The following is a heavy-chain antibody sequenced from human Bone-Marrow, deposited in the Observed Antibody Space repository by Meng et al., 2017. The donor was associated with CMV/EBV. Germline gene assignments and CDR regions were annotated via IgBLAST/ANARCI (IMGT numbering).Heavy chain of an antibody. CDR2: INPNSGGT. D-gene: IGHD6-6*01. V-gene: IGHV1-2*02. J-gene: IGHJ5*02. CDR3: AREGAARLFWFPNWFDP. Sequence: ASVKVSCKASGYTFTSYDINWVRQATGQGLEWMGWINPNSGGTNYAQKFQGRVTMTRDTSISTAYMELSRLRSDDTAVYYCAREGAARLFWFPNWFDPWGQGTLVTVSS. CDR1: GYTFTSYD.